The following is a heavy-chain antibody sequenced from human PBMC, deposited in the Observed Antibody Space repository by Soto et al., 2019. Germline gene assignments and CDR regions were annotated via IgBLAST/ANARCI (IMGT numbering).Heavy chain of an antibody. V-gene: IGHV1-8*01. D-gene: IGHD3-22*01. J-gene: IGHJ4*02. CDR1: GYTFTSYD. CDR2: MNPNSGNT. Sequence: QVQLVQSGAEVKKPGASVKVSCKASGYTFTSYDINWVRQATGQGLEWMGWMNPNSGNTGYAQKFQGRVTMTRNTSISTAYMELSSLRSKDTAVYYCARVRKDSSGSLLRYWGQGTLVTVSS. CDR3: ARVRKDSSGSLLRY.